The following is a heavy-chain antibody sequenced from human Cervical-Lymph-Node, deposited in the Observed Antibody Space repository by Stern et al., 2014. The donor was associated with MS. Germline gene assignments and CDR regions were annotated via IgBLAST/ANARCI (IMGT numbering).Heavy chain of an antibody. Sequence: QLVQSGSELKKPGASVKVSCKASGYTFTNYAMNWVRQAPGQGLEWMGWINTNTGNPTYAQGFTGRFVFSLDTSVSTAYLQISSLKAEDTAMYYCARVSFEGIATLVDYWGQGTLVTVSS. CDR3: ARVSFEGIATLVDY. D-gene: IGHD1-26*01. J-gene: IGHJ4*02. CDR1: GYTFTNYA. V-gene: IGHV7-4-1*02. CDR2: INTNTGNP.